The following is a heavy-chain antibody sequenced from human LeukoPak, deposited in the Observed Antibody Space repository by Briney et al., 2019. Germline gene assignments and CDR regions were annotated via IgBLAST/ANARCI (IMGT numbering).Heavy chain of an antibody. D-gene: IGHD3-10*01. CDR1: GFTFSSYW. CDR2: IKQGGSEK. Sequence: RSGGSLRLSCAASGFTFSSYWMSWVRQAPGKGLEWVANIKQGGSEKCYVDSVKGRFTISRDNAKNSLYLQMNSLRAEDTALYYCAKDIGYYYGSANPYNAFDIWGQGTMVTVSS. V-gene: IGHV3-7*03. J-gene: IGHJ3*02. CDR3: AKDIGYYYGSANPYNAFDI.